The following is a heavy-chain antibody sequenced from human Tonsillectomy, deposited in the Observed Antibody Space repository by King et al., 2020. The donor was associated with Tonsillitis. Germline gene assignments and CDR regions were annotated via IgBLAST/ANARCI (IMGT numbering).Heavy chain of an antibody. CDR1: GDSVSSNSAA. J-gene: IGHJ4*02. Sequence: VQLQQSGPGLVKPSQTLSLTCAISGDSVSSNSAAWNWIRQSPSRGLEWLGRTYYKSKWYNDYAVSVKSRITINPDTSKNQFSLQLNSVTPEDTAVYYCAREGITMVRGVIIYSDYWGQGTLVTVSS. V-gene: IGHV6-1*01. D-gene: IGHD3-10*01. CDR3: AREGITMVRGVIIYSDY. CDR2: TYYKSKWYN.